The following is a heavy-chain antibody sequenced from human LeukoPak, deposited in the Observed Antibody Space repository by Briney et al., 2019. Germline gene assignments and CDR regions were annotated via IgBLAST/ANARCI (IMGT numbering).Heavy chain of an antibody. CDR3: ARDNGSYLDAFDI. Sequence: ASVKVSRKASGYTFTSYDINWVRQATGQGLEWMGWMNPNSGNTGYAQKFQGRVTITRNTSISTAYMELSSLRSEDTAVYYCARDNGSYLDAFDIWGQGTMVTVSS. J-gene: IGHJ3*02. CDR1: GYTFTSYD. D-gene: IGHD1-26*01. CDR2: MNPNSGNT. V-gene: IGHV1-8*03.